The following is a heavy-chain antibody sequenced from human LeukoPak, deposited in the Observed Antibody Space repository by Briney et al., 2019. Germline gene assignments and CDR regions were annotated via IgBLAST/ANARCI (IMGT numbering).Heavy chain of an antibody. CDR2: IYPGDSDT. Sequence: GESLKISCKGSGYSFSSYWIGWVRQMPGKGLEWMGIIYPGDSDTRYSPSFQGQVTISADKSISTAYPQWSSLKASDTAMYYCARHHTYYYDSSGYYYLDYWGQGTLVTVSS. CDR1: GYSFSSYW. CDR3: ARHHTYYYDSSGYYYLDY. J-gene: IGHJ4*02. V-gene: IGHV5-51*01. D-gene: IGHD3-22*01.